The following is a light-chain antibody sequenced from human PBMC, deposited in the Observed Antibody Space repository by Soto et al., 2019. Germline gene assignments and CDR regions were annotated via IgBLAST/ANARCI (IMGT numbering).Light chain of an antibody. CDR1: QSVSSNY. Sequence: EIVLTQSPGTLSLSPGERATLSCRASQSVSSNYLAWYQQRPGQSPRLLIYGASSRATGIPDRFSGDGSGTEFTLTISSLQSEDFAVYYCQQYNNWPRTFGQGTKVDI. CDR2: GAS. J-gene: IGKJ1*01. CDR3: QQYNNWPRT. V-gene: IGKV3-20*01.